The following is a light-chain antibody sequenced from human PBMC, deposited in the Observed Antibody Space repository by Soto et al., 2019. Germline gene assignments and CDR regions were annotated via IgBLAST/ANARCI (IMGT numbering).Light chain of an antibody. CDR1: QGISSY. J-gene: IGKJ1*01. Sequence: DIQMTQSPSSLSASVGDRVTITCRASQGISSYLNWYQQKPGKAPKLLIYAASSLQSGVPSRFSGSGSGTDFTLTISSLQSDDFATYYCLQYNGYYRTFGQGTTGDIK. CDR2: AAS. V-gene: IGKV1-39*01. CDR3: LQYNGYYRT.